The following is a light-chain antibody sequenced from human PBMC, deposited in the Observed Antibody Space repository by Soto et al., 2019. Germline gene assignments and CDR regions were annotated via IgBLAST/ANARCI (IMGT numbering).Light chain of an antibody. J-gene: IGKJ1*01. CDR1: QSISSY. CDR2: AAS. V-gene: IGKV1-39*01. Sequence: IQLTQSPSSLSASVGERVTLTCLASQSISSYLNWYQQKPGKAPKLLIYAASSLQSGVPSRFSGSGSGTDFTLTISSLQPEDFATYYCQQSYSTPRTFGQGTKVDIK. CDR3: QQSYSTPRT.